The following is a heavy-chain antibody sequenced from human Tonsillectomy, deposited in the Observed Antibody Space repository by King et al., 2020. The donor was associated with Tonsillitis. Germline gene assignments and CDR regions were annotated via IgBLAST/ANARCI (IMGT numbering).Heavy chain of an antibody. CDR1: GSAFSRYY. CDR3: ASGGTWYYFDY. Sequence: VQLVESGAEVKKPGASVKVSCKASGSAFSRYYMHWVRQAPGQGLEWMGIMNPSGGSTNYAQKFQGRVTMTRDTSTSPVYMEVSSLRSEDTAVYYCASGGTWYYFDYWGQGSLVTVSS. CDR2: MNPSGGST. D-gene: IGHD6-13*01. V-gene: IGHV1-46*01. J-gene: IGHJ4*02.